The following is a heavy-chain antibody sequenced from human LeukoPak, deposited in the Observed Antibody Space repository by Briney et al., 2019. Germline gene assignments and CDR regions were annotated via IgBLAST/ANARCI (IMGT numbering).Heavy chain of an antibody. Sequence: SETLSLTCTVSGGSISSHYWSWIRQPPGKGLEWIGYIYYSGSTNYNPSLKSRVTISVDTSKNQSSLKLSSVTAADTAVYYCAREPHDFWSGQTMDVWGKGTTVTVSS. CDR3: AREPHDFWSGQTMDV. J-gene: IGHJ6*03. CDR1: GGSISSHY. V-gene: IGHV4-59*11. CDR2: IYYSGST. D-gene: IGHD3-3*01.